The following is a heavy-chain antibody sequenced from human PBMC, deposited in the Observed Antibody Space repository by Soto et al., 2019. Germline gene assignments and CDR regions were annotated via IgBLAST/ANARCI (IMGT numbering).Heavy chain of an antibody. V-gene: IGHV4-31*03. D-gene: IGHD2-21*02. CDR1: GGSISSGGYY. Sequence: SETLSLTCTVSGGSISSGGYYWSWIRQHPGKGLEWIGYIYYSGSTYYNPSLKSRVTISVDTAKNQYSLKLSSATAADTAVYYCAREFYCGGDCYPNYLDYWGQGTLVTVSS. J-gene: IGHJ4*01. CDR2: IYYSGST. CDR3: AREFYCGGDCYPNYLDY.